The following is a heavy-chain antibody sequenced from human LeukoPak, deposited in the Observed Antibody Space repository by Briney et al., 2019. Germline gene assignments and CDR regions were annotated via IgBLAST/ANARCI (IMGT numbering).Heavy chain of an antibody. CDR3: ARGQWPDS. J-gene: IGHJ4*02. CDR2: ISSSSSYI. CDR1: GFIFSNYA. D-gene: IGHD6-19*01. Sequence: GGSLRLSCEASGFIFSNYAVSWVRQAPGKGLEWVSSISSSSSYIAYSDSVKGRFTISRDNAKNSLYLQMNSLRAEDTAVFYCARGQWPDSWGQGTLLIVSS. V-gene: IGHV3-21*01.